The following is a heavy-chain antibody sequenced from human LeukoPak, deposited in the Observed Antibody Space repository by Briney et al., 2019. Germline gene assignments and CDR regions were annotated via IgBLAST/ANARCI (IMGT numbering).Heavy chain of an antibody. CDR3: AKDIGIYGSGSYYTN. D-gene: IGHD3-10*01. V-gene: IGHV3-9*01. CDR2: INWNSGSI. J-gene: IGHJ4*02. Sequence: PGRSLRLSCAASGFTFDDYAMHWVRQAPGKGLEWVSGINWNSGSISYADSVKGRFTISRDNAKNSPYLQMNSLRAEDTALYYCAKDIGIYGSGSYYTNWGQGTLVTVSS. CDR1: GFTFDDYA.